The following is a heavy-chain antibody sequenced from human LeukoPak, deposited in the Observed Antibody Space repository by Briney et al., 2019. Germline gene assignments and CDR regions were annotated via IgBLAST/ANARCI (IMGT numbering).Heavy chain of an antibody. D-gene: IGHD2-15*01. CDR3: ATDTQIGYNSGFLND. CDR1: GGSFTTYP. Sequence: SVKVSCKASGGSFTTYPITWVRQAPGQGLEWMGRIIPVSGVTKYAQKLQGRVTITADKSTSTAYMELRSLRSEDTAVYYCATDTQIGYNSGFLNDWGHGTLVTVSS. V-gene: IGHV1-69*04. CDR2: IIPVSGVT. J-gene: IGHJ4*01.